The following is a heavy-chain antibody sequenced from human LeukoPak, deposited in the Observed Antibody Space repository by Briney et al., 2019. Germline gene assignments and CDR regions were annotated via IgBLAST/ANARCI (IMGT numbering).Heavy chain of an antibody. J-gene: IGHJ4*02. V-gene: IGHV3-30*18. Sequence: GGSLRLSCAASGFTFSDFGMYWVRQAPGKGLEWVTVISYHGNNKYYTDSVKGRFTISRDNSYNTLYLHMNSLRAEDTAVYYCAKDHAYYYDSSGYSYFDYWGQGTLVTVSS. CDR1: GFTFSDFG. CDR3: AKDHAYYYDSSGYSYFDY. CDR2: ISYHGNNK. D-gene: IGHD3-22*01.